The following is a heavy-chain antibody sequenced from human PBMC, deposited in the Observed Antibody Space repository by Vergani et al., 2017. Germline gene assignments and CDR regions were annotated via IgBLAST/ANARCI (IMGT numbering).Heavy chain of an antibody. CDR2: IDPSDSYT. V-gene: IGHV5-10-1*01. J-gene: IGHJ4*02. CDR1: GYRFTSYW. CDR3: ARLPHDYSSDY. D-gene: IGHD4-11*01. Sequence: VQLVQSGAEVKKPGSSVKVSCKGSGYRFTSYWISWVRQMPGKGLEWMGRIDPSDSYTNYSPSFQGHVTISADKSISTAYLQWSSLKASDTAMYYCARLPHDYSSDYWGQGTLVTVSS.